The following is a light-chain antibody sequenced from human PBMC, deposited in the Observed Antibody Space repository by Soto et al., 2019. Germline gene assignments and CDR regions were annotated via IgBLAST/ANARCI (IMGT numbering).Light chain of an antibody. CDR3: QQYTSFYT. J-gene: IGKJ2*01. CDR1: QGISSY. CDR2: KAS. Sequence: AIRMTQSPSSLSASTGDRVTITCRASQGISSYLAWYQQKPGKAPKLLIYKASTLESGVPSRFSGSGSGTDFTLTISSLQADDFATYYCQQYTSFYTFGQGTKLEVK. V-gene: IGKV1-8*01.